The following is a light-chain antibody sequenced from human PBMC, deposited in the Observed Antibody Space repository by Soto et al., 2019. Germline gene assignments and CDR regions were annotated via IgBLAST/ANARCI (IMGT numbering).Light chain of an antibody. V-gene: IGLV3-10*01. CDR2: EDT. CDR1: ALPKKY. Sequence: SYELTQPPSVSVSPGQTARITCSGDALPKKYASWYQQKSGQAPVLVIYEDTKRPSGIPERFSGSSSGTMATLTLSGGQVEDEADYYCYSTDTSGYHWVFGGGTKLTVL. CDR3: YSTDTSGYHWV. J-gene: IGLJ3*02.